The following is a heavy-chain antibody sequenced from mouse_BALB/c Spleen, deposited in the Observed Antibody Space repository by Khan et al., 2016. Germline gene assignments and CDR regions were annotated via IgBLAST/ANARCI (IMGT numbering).Heavy chain of an antibody. D-gene: IGHD1-1*01. CDR2: ISYSGST. V-gene: IGHV3-2*02. CDR3: EKSKNYGNNPAWLAY. CDR1: GYSITSDYA. J-gene: IGHJ3*01. Sequence: EVQLQESGPGLVKPSQSLSLTCTVTGYSITSDYAWNWIRQFPGNKLEWMGYISYSGSTSYNPSLKSRISITRDTSKNQFFLQLTSVTTKNTATDYCEKSKNYGNNPAWLAYGAKGLWSLSLQ.